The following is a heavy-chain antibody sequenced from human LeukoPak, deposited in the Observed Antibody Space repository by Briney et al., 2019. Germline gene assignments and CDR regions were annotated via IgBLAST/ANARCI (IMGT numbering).Heavy chain of an antibody. D-gene: IGHD6-19*01. CDR2: ISPYDSNT. J-gene: IGHJ3*02. CDR3: AREAPVAAGSDAFDI. CDR1: GYTFTTYG. Sequence: ASVKVSCKSSGYTFTTYGISWMRQAPGQSLEWMGWISPYDSNTKYAQKLQGRVTMTTDTSTNTAYMEVRSLRSDDTAVYYCAREAPVAAGSDAFDIWGQGTMITVSS. V-gene: IGHV1-18*01.